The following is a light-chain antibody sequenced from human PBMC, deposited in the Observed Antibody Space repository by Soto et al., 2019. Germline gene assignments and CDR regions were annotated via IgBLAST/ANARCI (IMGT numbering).Light chain of an antibody. J-gene: IGKJ1*01. CDR3: HQFGYSPRT. Sequence: EFVLTQSPGTLSLSPGETATLSCRASQTVNSDYLAWFQQRPGQAPRLLIFATSRRATDIPDRFSGSGSGTDFTLAIRRLEPEDFAVYYCHQFGYSPRTFGQGTKVE. CDR2: ATS. CDR1: QTVNSDY. V-gene: IGKV3-20*01.